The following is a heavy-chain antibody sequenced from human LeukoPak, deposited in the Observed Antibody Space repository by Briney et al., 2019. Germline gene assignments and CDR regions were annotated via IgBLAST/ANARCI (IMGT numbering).Heavy chain of an antibody. J-gene: IGHJ4*02. CDR1: GGSISSSSYY. CDR2: IYYSGST. V-gene: IGHV4-39*01. CDR3: ALSVVIIQTFDY. Sequence: SETLSLTCTVSGGSISSSSYYWGWIRQPPGKGLEWIGSIYYSGSTYYNPSLKSRVTISVDTSKNQFSLKLSSVTAADTAVYYCALSVVIIQTFDYWGQGTLVTVSS. D-gene: IGHD3-3*01.